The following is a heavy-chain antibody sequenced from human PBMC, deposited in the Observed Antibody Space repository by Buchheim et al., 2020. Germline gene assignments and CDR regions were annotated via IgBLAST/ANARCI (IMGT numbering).Heavy chain of an antibody. V-gene: IGHV4-34*01. D-gene: IGHD2-21*01. CDR1: GGSFSGYY. CDR2: INHSGST. CDR3: ARAERGAYCGGDCYWRGWWFDP. Sequence: QVQLQQWGAGLLKPSETLSLTCAVYGGSFSGYYWSWIRQPPGKGLEWFGEINHSGSTNYNPSLKSRVTISVDTSKHQFSLKLSSVTAADTAVYYCARAERGAYCGGDCYWRGWWFDPWGQGTL. J-gene: IGHJ5*02.